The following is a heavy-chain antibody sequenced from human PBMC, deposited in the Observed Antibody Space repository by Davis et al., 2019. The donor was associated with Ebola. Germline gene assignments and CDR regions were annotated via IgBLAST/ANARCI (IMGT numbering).Heavy chain of an antibody. Sequence: MPGGSLRLSCTVSGGSISSYYWSWIRQPAGKGLEWIGRIYTSGSTNYNPSLKSRVTMSVDTSKNQFSLKLSSVTAADTAVYYCARDVLYYYDSSGYFSNWFDPWGQGTLVTVSS. CDR1: GGSISSYY. V-gene: IGHV4-4*07. CDR2: IYTSGST. CDR3: ARDVLYYYDSSGYFSNWFDP. D-gene: IGHD3-22*01. J-gene: IGHJ5*02.